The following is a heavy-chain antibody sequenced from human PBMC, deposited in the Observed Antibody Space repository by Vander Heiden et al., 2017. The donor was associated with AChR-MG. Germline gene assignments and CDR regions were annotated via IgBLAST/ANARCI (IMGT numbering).Heavy chain of an antibody. CDR1: GASFSDY. D-gene: IGHD2-8*01. J-gene: IGHJ6*02. CDR3: ARGRVTWDV. Sequence: QVRLQQLGAGVLKPSETLSLTCAVFGASFSDYWVWIRQPPGRGLEWIGEISHTGSTKYNPSLKSRVTISVDISKNQFSLRLTSVTAADTADYYCARGRVTWDVWGQGTTVTVSS. CDR2: ISHTGST. V-gene: IGHV4-34*01.